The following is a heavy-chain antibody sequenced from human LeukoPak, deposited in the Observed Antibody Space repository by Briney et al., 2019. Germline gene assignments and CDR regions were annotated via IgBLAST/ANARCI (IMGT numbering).Heavy chain of an antibody. V-gene: IGHV3-33*01. Sequence: GGSLRLSCAASGFTFSSYGMHWVRQAPGKGLEWVAVIWYDGSNKYYADSVKGRFTISRDNSKNTLYLQMNSLRAEDTAVYYCARDGGYDVFDYWDQGTLVTVSS. CDR3: ARDGGYDVFDY. D-gene: IGHD5-12*01. J-gene: IGHJ4*02. CDR2: IWYDGSNK. CDR1: GFTFSSYG.